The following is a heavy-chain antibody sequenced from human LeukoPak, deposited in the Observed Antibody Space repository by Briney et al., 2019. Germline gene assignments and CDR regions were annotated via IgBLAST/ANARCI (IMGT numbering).Heavy chain of an antibody. D-gene: IGHD2-2*01. CDR2: IIPIFGAA. V-gene: IGHV1-69*13. CDR1: GGTFSSYA. J-gene: IGHJ4*02. Sequence: ASVNVSCKASGGTFSSYAISWVRQAPGQGLEWMGGIIPIFGAANYAQKFQGRVTITADESTSTAYMELSSLRSEDTAVYCCHIVVVPAAAGGPDYWGQGTLVAVSS. CDR3: HIVVVPAAAGGPDY.